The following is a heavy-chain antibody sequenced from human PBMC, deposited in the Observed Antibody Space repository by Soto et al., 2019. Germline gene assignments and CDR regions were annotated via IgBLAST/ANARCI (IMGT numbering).Heavy chain of an antibody. V-gene: IGHV1-2*02. CDR2: VSPNSGNT. J-gene: IGHJ4*02. CDR1: GYTFTGYY. D-gene: IGHD5-12*01. Sequence: QVHLAQSGAEVKKPGASVKVSCKASGYTFTGYYIHWVRQAPGQGFEWMGWVSPNSGNTDYAQRFQGRVTMTRDTSITSAYMELSMLTSDDTATYYCARANSGDVDEFDYWGQGAPLTVSS. CDR3: ARANSGDVDEFDY.